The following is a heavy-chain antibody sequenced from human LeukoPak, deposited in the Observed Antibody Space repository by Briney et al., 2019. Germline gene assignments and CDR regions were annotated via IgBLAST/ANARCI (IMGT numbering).Heavy chain of an antibody. CDR2: TSGSGGST. CDR3: WKGGITTLYY. D-gene: IGHD3-22*01. V-gene: IGHV3-23*01. J-gene: IGHJ4*02. Sequence: GGSLRLSCAGFGFPFGNYWMAWVRQAPGKGLEWVSATSGSGGSTYYADSVKGRFTISRDNSKNTLYLQMNSLGAEDTAVYYCWKGGITTLYYGGEGTLVTVSS. CDR1: GFPFGNYW.